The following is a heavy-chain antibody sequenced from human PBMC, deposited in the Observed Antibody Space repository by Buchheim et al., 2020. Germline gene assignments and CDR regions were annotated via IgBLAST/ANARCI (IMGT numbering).Heavy chain of an antibody. D-gene: IGHD5-18*01. J-gene: IGHJ4*02. V-gene: IGHV3-48*04. Sequence: EVQLVESGGGLVQPGGSLRLSCAASGLTFSSYSMNWVRQAPGKGLEWVSYISSSSSIIYNADSVKGRLTIPRDNAKNSLYLQMNSLRAEDTAVYYCARGAVGDGYTTDYWGQGTL. CDR2: ISSSSSII. CDR1: GLTFSSYS. CDR3: ARGAVGDGYTTDY.